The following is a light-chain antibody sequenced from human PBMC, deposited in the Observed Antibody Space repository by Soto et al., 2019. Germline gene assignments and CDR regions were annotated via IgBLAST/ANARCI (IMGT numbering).Light chain of an antibody. Sequence: DIQMTQSPSSLSASVGDSVTITCRAGQSINIYLSWYQQKPGKAPKLLINVASTLQGGVPSRFSGSGSGTDFTLAISSLQPEDSATYYCQQSFSTPQTFGGGTRVEIK. CDR2: VAS. CDR1: QSINIY. J-gene: IGKJ4*01. CDR3: QQSFSTPQT. V-gene: IGKV1-39*01.